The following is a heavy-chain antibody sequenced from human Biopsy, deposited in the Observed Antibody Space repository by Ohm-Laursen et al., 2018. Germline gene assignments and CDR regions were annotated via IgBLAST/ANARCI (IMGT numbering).Heavy chain of an antibody. J-gene: IGHJ6*02. D-gene: IGHD2/OR15-2a*01. CDR3: ARATNSTGWPYYYFYGMDI. CDR2: IYYSGST. CDR1: GGSISSDY. V-gene: IGHV4-59*07. Sequence: SDTLSLTWTVSGGSISSDYWSWIRQTPGKGLEWIGYIYYSGSTNYNPSLKSRVTISVDTSKNQFSLRLNSVTAADTAVYYWARATNSTGWPYYYFYGMDIWGQGTTVTVSS.